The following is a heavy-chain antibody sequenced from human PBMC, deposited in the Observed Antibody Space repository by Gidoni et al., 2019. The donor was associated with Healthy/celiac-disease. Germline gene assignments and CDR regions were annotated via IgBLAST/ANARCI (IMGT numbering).Heavy chain of an antibody. V-gene: IGHV1-69*01. J-gene: IGHJ6*02. CDR3: ARHCSGGSCYGLYYGMDV. Sequence: QVQLVQSGAEVKKPGSSVKVSCKASGGTFSSYALSWVRQAPGQGLEWMGGIIPIFGTANYAQKFQGRVTITADESTSTAYMELSSLRSEDTAVYYCARHCSGGSCYGLYYGMDVWGQGTTVTVSS. CDR1: GGTFSSYA. CDR2: IIPIFGTA. D-gene: IGHD2-15*01.